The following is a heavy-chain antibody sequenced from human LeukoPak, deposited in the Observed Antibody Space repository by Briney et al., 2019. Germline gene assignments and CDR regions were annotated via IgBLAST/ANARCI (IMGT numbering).Heavy chain of an antibody. CDR1: GFTFSSFA. Sequence: GMSLRLSCAASGFTFSSFAIHWVRQAPGKGLEWLGVISYDGSNKYYAESVKGRLTISRDNSKNTLYLQMISLRAEDTAVYYCTRTLLDYGDSFDYWGQGTLVTVSS. J-gene: IGHJ4*02. D-gene: IGHD4-17*01. V-gene: IGHV3-30-3*01. CDR2: ISYDGSNK. CDR3: TRTLLDYGDSFDY.